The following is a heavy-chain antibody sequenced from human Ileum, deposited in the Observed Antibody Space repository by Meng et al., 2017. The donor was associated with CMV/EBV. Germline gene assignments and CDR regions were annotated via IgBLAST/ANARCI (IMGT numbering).Heavy chain of an antibody. CDR3: AREVGGVWGSYRYFAY. CDR1: GGSISSYD. D-gene: IGHD3-16*02. Sequence: QVPLKDRVPGLVNPSEPLSLTCTVFGGSISSYDWSWIRQPAGKGLEWIGRIYTSGSTNYNPSLKSRVTMSVDTSKNQFSLKLSSVTAADTAVYYCAREVGGVWGSYRYFAYWGQGTLVTVSS. J-gene: IGHJ4*02. CDR2: IYTSGST. V-gene: IGHV4-4*07.